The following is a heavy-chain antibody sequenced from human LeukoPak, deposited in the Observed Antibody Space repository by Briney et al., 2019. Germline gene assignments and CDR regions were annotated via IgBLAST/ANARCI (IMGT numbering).Heavy chain of an antibody. CDR2: IKSKTDGGTT. Sequence: TPGGSLRLSCAASGFTFSNAWMSWVRQAPGKGLEWVGRIKSKTDGGTTDYAAPVKGRFTISRDDSKNTLYLQMNSLKTEDTAAYYCTTDAELLRYFDWPLDAFDIWGQGTMVTVSS. CDR1: GFTFSNAW. CDR3: TTDAELLRYFDWPLDAFDI. D-gene: IGHD3-9*01. J-gene: IGHJ3*02. V-gene: IGHV3-15*01.